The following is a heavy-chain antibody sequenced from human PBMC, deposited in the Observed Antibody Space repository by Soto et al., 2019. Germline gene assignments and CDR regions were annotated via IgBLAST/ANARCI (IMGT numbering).Heavy chain of an antibody. CDR1: GFTFSSYG. Sequence: GGSLRLSCAASGFTFSSYGMHWVRQAPGKGLEWVAVISYDGSNKYYADSVKGRFTISRDNSKNTLYLQMNSLRAEDTAVYYCAKDVGYCSSTSCYYYYYGMDVWGQGTTVTVSS. CDR3: AKDVGYCSSTSCYYYYYGMDV. J-gene: IGHJ6*02. CDR2: ISYDGSNK. D-gene: IGHD2-2*01. V-gene: IGHV3-30*18.